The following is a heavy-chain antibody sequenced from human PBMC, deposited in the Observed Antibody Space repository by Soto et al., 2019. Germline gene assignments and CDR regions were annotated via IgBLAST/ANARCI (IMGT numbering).Heavy chain of an antibody. CDR1: GFTLSSYA. CDR2: ISGSGDFT. J-gene: IGHJ3*02. Sequence: EVQMLEPGGGLVQPGGSLRLSCAASGFTLSSYALSWVRQAPGKGLEWVSSISGSGDFTFDADSVRGRFTISRDNSMNTLYLQMNSLRVEDTAVYYCARGPTIFGVGVDAFDIWGQGTMATVSS. V-gene: IGHV3-23*01. CDR3: ARGPTIFGVGVDAFDI. D-gene: IGHD3-3*01.